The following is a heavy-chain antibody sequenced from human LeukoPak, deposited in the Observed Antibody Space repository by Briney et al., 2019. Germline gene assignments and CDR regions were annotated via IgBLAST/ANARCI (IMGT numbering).Heavy chain of an antibody. J-gene: IGHJ4*02. V-gene: IGHV3-48*01. CDR2: ISSSSGTV. Sequence: GGSLRLSCAASGFSLGNYSMNWVRQAPGKGLEWISYISSSSGTVYYADSVKGRFTISRDNAKNSLFLQLNTLRVDDTAVYYCARGYSFIDFWGQGTLLTVSS. CDR1: GFSLGNYS. CDR3: ARGYSFIDF. D-gene: IGHD5-18*01.